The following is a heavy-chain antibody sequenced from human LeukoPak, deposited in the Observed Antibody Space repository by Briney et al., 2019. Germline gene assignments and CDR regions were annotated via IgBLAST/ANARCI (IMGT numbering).Heavy chain of an antibody. CDR3: ARTIVLGASEDSSAS. Sequence: GESLKISCKGSGYSFTSYWSSWVRQMPGKGLEWMGMIDPSDSYTKYSPSFQGHVTISADKSISTAYLQWSRLKDSDTAMYYCARTIVLGASEDSSASCGQGTMVIVSS. D-gene: IGHD3-22*01. V-gene: IGHV5-10-1*01. CDR2: IDPSDSYT. CDR1: GYSFTSYW. J-gene: IGHJ3*02.